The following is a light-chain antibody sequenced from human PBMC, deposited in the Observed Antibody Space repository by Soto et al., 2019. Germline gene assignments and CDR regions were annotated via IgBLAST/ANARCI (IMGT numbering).Light chain of an antibody. CDR3: SSYTSSSTVV. J-gene: IGLJ2*01. Sequence: SALTQPASVSGSPGQSITISCTGTSSDVGAYNYVSWYQQHPSKAPKLIISEVSNRPSGVSNRFSGSKSGNTASLTISGLQAEDEADYYCSSYTSSSTVVFGGGTKLTVL. CDR1: SSDVGAYNY. V-gene: IGLV2-14*01. CDR2: EVS.